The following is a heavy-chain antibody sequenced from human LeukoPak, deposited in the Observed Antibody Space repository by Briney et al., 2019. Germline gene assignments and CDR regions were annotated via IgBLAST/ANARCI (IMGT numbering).Heavy chain of an antibody. CDR3: ARVLYASSNY. Sequence: ASVKVSCKASGYTFTGYYMHWVRQAPGQGLEWMGWINPNSGGTNYAQKFQGRVTMTRDTSISTACMELSRLRSDDTAVYYCARVLYASSNYWGQGTLVTVSS. J-gene: IGHJ4*02. CDR2: INPNSGGT. V-gene: IGHV1-2*02. D-gene: IGHD5/OR15-5a*01. CDR1: GYTFTGYY.